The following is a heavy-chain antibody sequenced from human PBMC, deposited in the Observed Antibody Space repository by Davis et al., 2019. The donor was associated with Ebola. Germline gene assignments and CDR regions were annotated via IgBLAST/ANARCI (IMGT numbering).Heavy chain of an antibody. V-gene: IGHV3-21*01. D-gene: IGHD3-22*01. CDR2: LGTSADT. J-gene: IGHJ3*02. Sequence: GGSLRLSCAASGFIFSSYVMSWVRQAPGKGLEWVSTLGTSADTYYAESVKGRFTISRDNAKNSLYLQMNSLRAEDTAVYYCARDYYDSSGYFYVDAFDIWGQGTMVTVSS. CDR1: GFIFSSYV. CDR3: ARDYYDSSGYFYVDAFDI.